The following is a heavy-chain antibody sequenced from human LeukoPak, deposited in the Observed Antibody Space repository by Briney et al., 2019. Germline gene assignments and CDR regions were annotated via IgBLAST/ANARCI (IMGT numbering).Heavy chain of an antibody. Sequence: GGSLRLSCAASGFTFSSYAMHWVRQAPGKGLEWVAVISYDGSNKYYADSVKGRFTISRDNSKNTLYLQMNSLRAEGTAVYYCARGDYHSKFDYWGQGTLVTVSS. CDR1: GFTFSSYA. CDR3: ARGDYHSKFDY. D-gene: IGHD4-17*01. J-gene: IGHJ4*02. CDR2: ISYDGSNK. V-gene: IGHV3-30*14.